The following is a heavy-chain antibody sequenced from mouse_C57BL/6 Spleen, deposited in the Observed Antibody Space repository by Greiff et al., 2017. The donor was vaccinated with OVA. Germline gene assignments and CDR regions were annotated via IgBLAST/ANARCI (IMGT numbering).Heavy chain of an antibody. CDR3: TTWVYDYDFDY. V-gene: IGHV14-1*01. J-gene: IGHJ2*01. CDR2: IDPEDGDT. Sequence: EVQLQQSGAELVRPGASVKLSCTASGFNIKDYYMHWVKQRPEQGLEWIGRIDPEDGDTEYAPKFQGKATMAADTSSNTAYLQLSSLTSEDSAVSYCTTWVYDYDFDYWGQGTTLTVSS. CDR1: GFNIKDYY. D-gene: IGHD2-4*01.